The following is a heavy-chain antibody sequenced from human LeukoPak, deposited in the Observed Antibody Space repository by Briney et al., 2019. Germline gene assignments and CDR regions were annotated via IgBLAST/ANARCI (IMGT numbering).Heavy chain of an antibody. CDR3: ARDPLYTYGTPDAFDI. Sequence: SETLSLTCSVSGDSLTNYNYHWGWIRQPPGKGLEWIGRLYNTGSTDNTDSNPSLQSRVTISADTSMNQIFLRLTSVTAADTAVYYCARDPLYTYGTPDAFDIWGQGTMVTVSS. CDR1: GDSLTNYNYH. D-gene: IGHD5-18*01. J-gene: IGHJ3*02. CDR2: LYNTGSTDNT. V-gene: IGHV4-39*07.